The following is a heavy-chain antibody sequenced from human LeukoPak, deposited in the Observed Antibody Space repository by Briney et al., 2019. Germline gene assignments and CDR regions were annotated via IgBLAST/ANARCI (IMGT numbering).Heavy chain of an antibody. CDR3: VKDWAGILGPSGY. CDR1: GFTFSSYG. V-gene: IGHV3-30*02. CDR2: IRYGGTTK. J-gene: IGHJ4*02. Sequence: PGGSLRLSCAASGFTFSSYGMHWVRQAPDKGLEWVAFIRYGGTTKYYADSVKGRFTISRDNSKNTLYLQMNSLRAEDTAVYYCVKDWAGILGPSGYWGQGTLVTVAS. D-gene: IGHD1-26*01.